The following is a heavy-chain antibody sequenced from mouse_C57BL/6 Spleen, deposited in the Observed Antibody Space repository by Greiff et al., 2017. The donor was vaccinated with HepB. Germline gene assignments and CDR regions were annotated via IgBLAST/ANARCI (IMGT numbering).Heavy chain of an antibody. CDR2: ISSGGDYI. CDR1: GFTFSSYA. J-gene: IGHJ3*01. CDR3: TRDYGSRAWFAY. Sequence: EVQRVESGEGLVKPGGSLKLSCAASGFTFSSYAMSWVRQTPEKRLEWVAYISSGGDYIYYADTVKGRFTISRDNARNTLYLQMSSLKSEDTAMYYCTRDYGSRAWFAYWGQGTLVTVSA. D-gene: IGHD1-1*01. V-gene: IGHV5-9-1*02.